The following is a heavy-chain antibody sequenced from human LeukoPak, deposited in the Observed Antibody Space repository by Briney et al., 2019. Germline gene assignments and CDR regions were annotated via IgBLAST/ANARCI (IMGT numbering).Heavy chain of an antibody. CDR2: IYYSGST. V-gene: IGHV4-39*07. D-gene: IGHD3-10*02. CDR3: ARVSTFDWFDP. Sequence: ETLSLTCTVSGGSISSSSYYWGWIRQPPGKGLEWIGSIYYSGSTYYNPSLKSRVTISVDTSKNQFSLKLSSVTAADTAVYYCARVSTFDWFDPWGQGTLVTVSS. CDR1: GGSISSSSYY. J-gene: IGHJ5*02.